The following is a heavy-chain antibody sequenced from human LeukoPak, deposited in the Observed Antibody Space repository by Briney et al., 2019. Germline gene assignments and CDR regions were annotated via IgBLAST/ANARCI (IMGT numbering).Heavy chain of an antibody. CDR2: IYYSGST. J-gene: IGHJ5*02. D-gene: IGHD3-22*01. Sequence: SETLSLTCTVSGGSISSSSYYWGWIRQPPGKGLEWIGSIYYSGSTYYNPSLKSRVTISVDTSKNQFSLKLSSVTAADTAVYYCARDYYYDSSGYPYNWFDPWGQGTLVTVSS. CDR3: ARDYYYDSSGYPYNWFDP. CDR1: GGSISSSSYY. V-gene: IGHV4-39*07.